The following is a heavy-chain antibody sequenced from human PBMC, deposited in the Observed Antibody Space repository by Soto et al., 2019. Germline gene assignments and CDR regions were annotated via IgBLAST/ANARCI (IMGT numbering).Heavy chain of an antibody. CDR3: AKGVSFGITGTRSELGYGMDV. CDR2: ISYDGSNK. J-gene: IGHJ6*02. CDR1: GFTFSSHG. D-gene: IGHD1-20*01. V-gene: IGHV3-30*18. Sequence: GGSLRLSCAASGFTFSSHGMHWVRQAPGKGLEWVAVISYDGSNKYYADSVKGRFTISRDNSKNTLYLQMNSLRAEDTAVYYCAKGVSFGITGTRSELGYGMDVWGQGTTVTVSS.